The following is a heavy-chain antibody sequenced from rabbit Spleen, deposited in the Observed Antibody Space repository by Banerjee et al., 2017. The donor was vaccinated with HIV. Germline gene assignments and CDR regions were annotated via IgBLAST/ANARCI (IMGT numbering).Heavy chain of an antibody. CDR2: INAVTGRA. V-gene: IGHV1S40*01. CDR3: ARDTGTSFSSYGMDL. Sequence: QSLEESGGDLVKPGASLTLTCTASGFPFDSDYVMCWVRQAPGKGLEWIACINAVTGRAVYASWAKGRFTFSKTSSTTVTLQMTSLTVADTATYFCARDTGTSFSSYGMDLWGQGTLVTVS. CDR1: GFPFDSDYV. D-gene: IGHD7-1*01. J-gene: IGHJ6*01.